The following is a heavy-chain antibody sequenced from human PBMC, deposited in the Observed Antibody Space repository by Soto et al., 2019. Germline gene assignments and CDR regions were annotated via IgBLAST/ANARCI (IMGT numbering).Heavy chain of an antibody. D-gene: IGHD3-16*01. CDR3: ARGGEVSYYYGMDG. CDR2: IIPIFDTA. J-gene: IGHJ6*02. Sequence: QVQLVQSGAEVKKPGSSVKVSCKASGGTFSRYGISWVRQAPGQGLEWMGGIIPIFDTANYAQKFQGRVTITEDASTSAGYMERSSLRSEDTAVYYCARGGEVSYYYGMDGWGQGTTVTVSS. CDR1: GGTFSRYG. V-gene: IGHV1-69*12.